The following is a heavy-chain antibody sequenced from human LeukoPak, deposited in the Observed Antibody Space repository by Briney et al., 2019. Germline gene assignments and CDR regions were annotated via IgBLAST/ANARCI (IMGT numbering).Heavy chain of an antibody. V-gene: IGHV3-11*01. CDR1: GFTFSDYY. D-gene: IGHD6-13*01. CDR2: ISSSGSTI. J-gene: IGHJ3*02. Sequence: GGSLRLSCAASGFTFSDYYMSWIRQAPGKGLEWVSYISSSGSTIYYADSVKGRFTISRDNAKNSLYLRMNSLRAEDTAVYYCARDHSSSWYGVAFDIWGQGTMVTVSS. CDR3: ARDHSSSWYGVAFDI.